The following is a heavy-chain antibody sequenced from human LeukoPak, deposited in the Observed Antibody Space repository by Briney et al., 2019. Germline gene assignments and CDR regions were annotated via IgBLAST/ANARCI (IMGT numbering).Heavy chain of an antibody. CDR3: ATDLLAGGLKTFDP. V-gene: IGHV1-24*01. J-gene: IGHJ5*02. CDR1: GNTLSEFS. CDR2: FDPEVGET. Sequence: ASVKVSCKVTGNTLSEFSMHWVRQSPGKGLEWMGGFDPEVGETVYAQKFQGRVTMTEDTSTETAYTELSSLRSEDTAVYYCATDLLAGGLKTFDPWGQGTLVTVSS.